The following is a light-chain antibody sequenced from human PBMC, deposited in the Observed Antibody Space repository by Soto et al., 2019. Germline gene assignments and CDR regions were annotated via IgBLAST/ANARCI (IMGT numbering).Light chain of an antibody. CDR3: QHYDKLPPFT. CDR1: QDIKKY. Sequence: DIQMTQSPSSLSASIGDRVTITCQASQDIKKYLSWYQQKPGRAPKLLIYGASNLEAGVPSRFSEKGYGTEYTLAISSRQPEDIATYYCQHYDKLPPFTFGPGTKV. V-gene: IGKV1-33*01. J-gene: IGKJ3*01. CDR2: GAS.